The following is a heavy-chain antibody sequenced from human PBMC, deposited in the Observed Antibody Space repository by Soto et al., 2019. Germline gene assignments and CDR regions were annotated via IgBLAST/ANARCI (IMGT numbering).Heavy chain of an antibody. CDR3: ARGPNIVLMVYAQGGMDV. CDR1: GGSFSGYY. CDR2: INHSGST. D-gene: IGHD2-8*01. V-gene: IGHV4-34*01. J-gene: IGHJ6*04. Sequence: SETLSLTCAVYGGSFSGYYWSWIRQPPGKGLEWIGEINHSGSTNYNPSLKSRVTISVDTSKNQFSLKLSSVTAADTAVYYCARGPNIVLMVYAQGGMDVWGKGTTGTVAS.